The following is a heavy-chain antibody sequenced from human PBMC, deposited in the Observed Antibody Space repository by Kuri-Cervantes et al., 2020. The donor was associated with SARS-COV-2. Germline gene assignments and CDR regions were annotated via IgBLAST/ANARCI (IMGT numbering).Heavy chain of an antibody. J-gene: IGHJ5*02. D-gene: IGHD6-13*01. V-gene: IGHV3-23*01. CDR3: AKVQQLGSSWYWFDP. CDR1: GFTFSSYA. Sequence: SCAASGFTFSSYAMSWVRQAPGKGLEWVSAISGSGGSTYYADSVKGRFTISRDNSKNTLYLQMNSLRAEDTAVYYCAKVQQLGSSWYWFDPWGQGTLVTVSS. CDR2: ISGSGGST.